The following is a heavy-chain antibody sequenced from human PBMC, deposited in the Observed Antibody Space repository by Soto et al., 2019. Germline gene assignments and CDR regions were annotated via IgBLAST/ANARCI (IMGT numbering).Heavy chain of an antibody. CDR3: AKGFRPEGKYGLDY. Sequence: EVQLLESGGGLVQPGGSLRLSCAASGFTFAGYAMNWVRQAPGRGLEWVAGILSDGGTKYYADPVKGRFTISRDNSKNILYLQMRQLGGEEQALYYLAKGFRPEGKYGLDYWGPGTPVVVSS. V-gene: IGHV3-23*01. CDR2: ILSDGGTK. D-gene: IGHD4-17*01. CDR1: GFTFAGYA. J-gene: IGHJ4*02.